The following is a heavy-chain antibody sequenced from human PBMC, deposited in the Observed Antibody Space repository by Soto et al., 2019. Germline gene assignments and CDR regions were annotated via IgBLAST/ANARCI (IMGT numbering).Heavy chain of an antibody. CDR3: ASGHSSGWSYFDY. D-gene: IGHD6-19*01. CDR2: ISDRSGTI. Sequence: GGSLRLSCAASGLTFSNYNMNWVRQAPGKGLEWVSYISDRSGTIYYADSVKGRFSISRDNAKNSLYLQMNSLRDEDTAVYYCASGHSSGWSYFDYWGQGTLVTDSS. CDR1: GLTFSNYN. J-gene: IGHJ4*02. V-gene: IGHV3-48*02.